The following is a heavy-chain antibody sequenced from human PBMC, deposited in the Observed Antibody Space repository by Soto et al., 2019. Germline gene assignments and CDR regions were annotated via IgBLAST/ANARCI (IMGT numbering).Heavy chain of an antibody. CDR1: GGSISSSSYY. CDR3: ARRGEVGKGWFDT. J-gene: IGHJ5*02. Sequence: QLQLQESGPGLVKPSETLSLTCTVSGGSISSSSYYWAWIRQPPGKGLEWIGNIYYSGSTYYNPSLKSRVTISVDTSKNLFSLKLSSVTAADTAVYYCARRGEVGKGWFDTWGQGTLVTVSS. D-gene: IGHD1-26*01. CDR2: IYYSGST. V-gene: IGHV4-39*01.